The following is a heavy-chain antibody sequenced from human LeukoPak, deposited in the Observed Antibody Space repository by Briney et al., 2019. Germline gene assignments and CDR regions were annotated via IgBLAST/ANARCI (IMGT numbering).Heavy chain of an antibody. CDR3: ASHKGEWSNFDY. J-gene: IGHJ4*02. V-gene: IGHV1-69*01. D-gene: IGHD3-3*01. CDR1: GGTFSSYA. Sequence: ASVKVSCKASGGTFSSYAISWVRQAPGQGLEWTGGIIPIFGTANYAQKFQGRVTITADESTSTAYMELSSLRSEDTAVYYCASHKGEWSNFDYWGQGTLVTVSS. CDR2: IIPIFGTA.